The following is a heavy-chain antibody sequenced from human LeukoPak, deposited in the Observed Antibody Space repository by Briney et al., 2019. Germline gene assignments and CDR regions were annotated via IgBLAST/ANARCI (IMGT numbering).Heavy chain of an antibody. CDR2: MNPNSGNT. V-gene: IGHV1-8*01. CDR3: ARDYSSGWYEDWFDP. D-gene: IGHD6-19*01. Sequence: ASVKVSCKASGYTFTSYDINWVRQATGQGLEWMGWMNPNSGNTGYAQKFQGRVTMTRSTSISTAYMELSSLRSEDTAVYYCARDYSSGWYEDWFDPWGQGTLVTVSS. J-gene: IGHJ5*02. CDR1: GYTFTSYD.